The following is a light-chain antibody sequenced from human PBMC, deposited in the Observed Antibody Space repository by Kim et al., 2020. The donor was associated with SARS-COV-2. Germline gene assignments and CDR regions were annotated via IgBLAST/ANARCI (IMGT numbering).Light chain of an antibody. V-gene: IGLV1-47*01. CDR3: AAWDDSLSGWV. CDR2: RNN. J-gene: IGLJ3*02. Sequence: GRRVTISCSGSSSNSGRNDVYWYQQLPGTAPKLLIYRNNQRASGVPDRFAGSKSGTSASLAISGLRSEDEAEYYCAAWDDSLSGWVFGGGTQLTVL. CDR1: SSNSGRND.